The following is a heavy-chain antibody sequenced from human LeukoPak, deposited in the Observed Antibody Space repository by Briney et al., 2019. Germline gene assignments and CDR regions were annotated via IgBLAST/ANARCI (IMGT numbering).Heavy chain of an antibody. CDR3: AREVVVAATTTSSGYYYGMDV. CDR2: ISSSRSTI. J-gene: IGHJ6*02. V-gene: IGHV3-48*04. CDR1: GFTFSSYS. Sequence: PGGSLRLSCAASGFTFSSYSMNWVRQAPGKGLEWVSYISSSRSTIYYADSVKGRFTISRDNAKNSLYLQMNSLRAEDTAVYYCAREVVVAATTTSSGYYYGMDVWGQGTTVTVSS. D-gene: IGHD2-15*01.